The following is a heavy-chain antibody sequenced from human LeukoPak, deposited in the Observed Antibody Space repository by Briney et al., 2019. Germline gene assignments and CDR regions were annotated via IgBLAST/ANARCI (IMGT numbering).Heavy chain of an antibody. CDR2: INHSGST. J-gene: IGHJ4*02. D-gene: IGHD6-13*01. Sequence: ASETLSLTCAVHGGSFSGYYWSWIRQPPGKGLEWIGEINHSGSTNYNPSLKSRVTISVDTSKNQFSLKLSSVTAADTAVYYCARRGSSWALDYWGQGTLVTVSS. V-gene: IGHV4-34*01. CDR1: GGSFSGYY. CDR3: ARRGSSWALDY.